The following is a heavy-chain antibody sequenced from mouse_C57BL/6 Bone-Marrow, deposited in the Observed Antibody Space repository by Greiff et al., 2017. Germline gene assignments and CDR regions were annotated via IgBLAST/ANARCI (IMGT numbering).Heavy chain of an antibody. Sequence: VQLQQPGAELVKPGASVKVSCKASGYTFTSYWMHWVKQRPGQGLEWIGRIHPSDSDTNYNQKFKGKATLTVDKSSSTAYMQLSSLTSEDSAVYYCAINTTAFYAMDYWGQGTSVTVSS. CDR1: GYTFTSYW. J-gene: IGHJ4*01. D-gene: IGHD1-2*01. V-gene: IGHV1-74*01. CDR2: IHPSDSDT. CDR3: AINTTAFYAMDY.